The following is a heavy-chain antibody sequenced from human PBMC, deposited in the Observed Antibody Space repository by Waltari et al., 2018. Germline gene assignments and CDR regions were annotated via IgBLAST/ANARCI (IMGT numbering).Heavy chain of an antibody. CDR3: ARGRGLDY. CDR2: AYHNVGT. CDR1: GGSINTNNW. D-gene: IGHD3-10*01. Sequence: QVHLQQSGPGLVKPSGTLSPTCGVSGGSINTNNWWTWVRQSPGKGLEWLGEAYHNVGTNYNPSLKSRVTISVDKPKKQFSLQLISMTAADTAVYYCARGRGLDYWGQGTLVTVSS. J-gene: IGHJ4*02. V-gene: IGHV4-4*02.